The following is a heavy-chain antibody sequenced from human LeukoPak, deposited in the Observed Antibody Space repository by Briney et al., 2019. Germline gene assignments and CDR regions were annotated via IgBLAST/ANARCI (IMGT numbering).Heavy chain of an antibody. V-gene: IGHV3-15*01. Sequence: GGSLRLSCAASGFTFSSYSMNWVRQAPGKGLEWVGRVKSKIDGGTTDYAAPVKGRFTISRDDSKNTLYLQMNSLRAEDTAVYYCARRYSTSSVEDFDYWGQGTLVTVSS. CDR2: VKSKIDGGTT. J-gene: IGHJ4*02. CDR3: ARRYSTSSVEDFDY. CDR1: GFTFSSYS. D-gene: IGHD6-6*01.